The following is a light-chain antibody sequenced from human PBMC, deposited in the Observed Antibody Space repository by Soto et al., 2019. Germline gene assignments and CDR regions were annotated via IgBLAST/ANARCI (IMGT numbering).Light chain of an antibody. Sequence: DIQMTQSPSTLSASVGDRVTITCRARQNIVNWLAWYQQKPGKAPNLLIYKTSTLQRGFPSRFRGSGSGTEFTHTISSLQPDDFATYYCQQYDSHPMDTFGQVTKVEI. CDR1: QNIVNW. CDR3: QQYDSHPMDT. J-gene: IGKJ2*01. CDR2: KTS. V-gene: IGKV1-5*03.